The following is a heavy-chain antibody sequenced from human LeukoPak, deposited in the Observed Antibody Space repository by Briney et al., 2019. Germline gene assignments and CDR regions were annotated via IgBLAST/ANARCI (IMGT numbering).Heavy chain of an antibody. CDR2: IYPGDSDT. V-gene: IGHV5-51*01. Sequence: GESLKISCKGSGYSFTSYWIGWVRPMPGKGLEWMGIIYPGDSDTRYSPSFQGQVTISADKSISTAYLQWSSLKASDTAMYYCATGPYYYDSSGYSVPDYWGQGTLVTVSS. D-gene: IGHD3-22*01. CDR3: ATGPYYYDSSGYSVPDY. J-gene: IGHJ4*02. CDR1: GYSFTSYW.